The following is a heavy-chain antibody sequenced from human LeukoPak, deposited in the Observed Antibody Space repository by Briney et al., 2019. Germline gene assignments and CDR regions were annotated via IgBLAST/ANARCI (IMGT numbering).Heavy chain of an antibody. D-gene: IGHD2-21*02. Sequence: ASVNVSCKASGYTFTSYYMHWVRQAPGQGLEWRGIINPSGGSTSNAQKFQGRVTMTRDTSTSTVYMELSSLRSEDTAVYYCARGYCGGDCYSDYYYGMDVWGQGTTVTVSS. CDR2: INPSGGST. J-gene: IGHJ6*02. V-gene: IGHV1-46*01. CDR3: ARGYCGGDCYSDYYYGMDV. CDR1: GYTFTSYY.